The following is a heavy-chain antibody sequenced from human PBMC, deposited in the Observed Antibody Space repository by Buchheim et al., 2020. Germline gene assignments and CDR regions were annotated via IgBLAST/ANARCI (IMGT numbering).Heavy chain of an antibody. Sequence: QLQLQESGSGLVKPSQTLSLTCAVSGGSISSGGYSWSWIRQPPGKGLEWIGYIYHSGSTYYNPSLKSRVTISVDRSKNQFSLKLSSVTAADTAVYYCARGGEENCSGGSCYSGGDWFDPWGQGTL. J-gene: IGHJ5*02. D-gene: IGHD2-15*01. CDR2: IYHSGST. V-gene: IGHV4-30-2*01. CDR3: ARGGEENCSGGSCYSGGDWFDP. CDR1: GGSISSGGYS.